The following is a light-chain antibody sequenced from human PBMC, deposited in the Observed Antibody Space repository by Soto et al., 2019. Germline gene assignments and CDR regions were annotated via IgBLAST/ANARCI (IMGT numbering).Light chain of an antibody. Sequence: DIQMTQSPSTLSASVGDRVTITCRASQSISSWLAWYQQKPGKAPELLIYDASSLGSGVPSRFSGSGSGTEFTLTISSLQPDDFATYYCQQYNSYSPWTFGQGTKVDI. CDR3: QQYNSYSPWT. J-gene: IGKJ1*01. CDR2: DAS. V-gene: IGKV1-5*01. CDR1: QSISSW.